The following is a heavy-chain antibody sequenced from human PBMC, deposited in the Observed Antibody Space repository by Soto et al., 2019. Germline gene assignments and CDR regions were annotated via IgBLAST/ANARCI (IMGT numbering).Heavy chain of an antibody. CDR3: VRDSGAQPSSS. CDR1: GGTFSSYR. V-gene: IGHV1-69*16. J-gene: IGHJ4*02. CDR2: IVPIRRAA. Sequence: QVQLVQSGAEVKKTGSSVRVSCKASGGTFSSYRLNWLRQAPGHGLEWVGGIVPIRRAAEYAQGFQGRVTIATDETTLTSYMELRSLKSRDRAGCYCVRDSGAQPSSSWGQGTMVTVSS. D-gene: IGHD6-13*01.